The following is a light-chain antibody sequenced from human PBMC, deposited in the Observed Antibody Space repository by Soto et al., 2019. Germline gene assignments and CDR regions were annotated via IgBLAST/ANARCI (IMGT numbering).Light chain of an antibody. CDR2: EGS. Sequence: QSALTQPASVSGSPGQSITISCTGTSSDVGSYNLVSWYQQHPGKAPKLMIYEGSKRPSGVSNRFSGSKSGNTASVTISGLQAEDEADYYCCSYAGSNVVFGGGTMLTVL. V-gene: IGLV2-23*01. CDR3: CSYAGSNVV. CDR1: SSDVGSYNL. J-gene: IGLJ2*01.